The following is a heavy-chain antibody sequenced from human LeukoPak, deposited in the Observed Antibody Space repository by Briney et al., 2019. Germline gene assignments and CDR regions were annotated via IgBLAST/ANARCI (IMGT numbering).Heavy chain of an antibody. D-gene: IGHD3-22*01. CDR1: NDSITSGAYY. J-gene: IGHJ4*02. V-gene: IGHV4-30-2*01. CDR3: ARLRGPRGYHPY. CDR2: INHSGST. Sequence: PSQTLSLTCTVSNDSITSGAYYWSWIRQPPGKGLEWIGEINHSGSTNYNPSLKSRVTISVDTSKNQFSLKLSSVTAADTAVYYCARLRGPRGYHPYWGQGTLVTVSS.